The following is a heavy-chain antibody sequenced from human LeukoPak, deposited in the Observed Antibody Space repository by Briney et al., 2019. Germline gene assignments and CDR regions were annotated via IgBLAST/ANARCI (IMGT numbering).Heavy chain of an antibody. V-gene: IGHV3-9*01. D-gene: IGHD2-2*01. CDR1: GFTFDDYA. CDR3: AKDLSNTNYRCLDY. Sequence: GGSLRLSCAASGFTFDDYAMPWLRQAPEKGLEWVSGISWNSGSIGYADSVKGRFTISRDNAKNSLYLQTNSLRAEDTALYYCAKDLSNTNYRCLDYWGQGTLVTVSS. CDR2: ISWNSGSI. J-gene: IGHJ4*02.